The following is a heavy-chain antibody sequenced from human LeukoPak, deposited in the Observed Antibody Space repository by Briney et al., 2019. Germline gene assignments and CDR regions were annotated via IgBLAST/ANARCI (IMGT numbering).Heavy chain of an antibody. Sequence: GGSLRLSCAASGFTFSSYSMNWVRQAPGKGLEWVSSISSSSSYIYYADSVKGRFTISRDNSKNTLYLQMNSLRAEDTAVYYCARLTYYYDSSGNNFDYWGQGTLVTVSS. CDR3: ARLTYYYDSSGNNFDY. CDR2: ISSSSSYI. J-gene: IGHJ4*02. CDR1: GFTFSSYS. D-gene: IGHD3-22*01. V-gene: IGHV3-21*01.